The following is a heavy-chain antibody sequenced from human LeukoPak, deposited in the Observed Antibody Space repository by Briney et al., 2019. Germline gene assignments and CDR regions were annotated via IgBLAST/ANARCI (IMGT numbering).Heavy chain of an antibody. J-gene: IGHJ4*02. CDR1: GGSFSGYY. V-gene: IGHV4-34*01. Sequence: SETLSLTCAVYGGSFSGYYWSWIRQPPGKGLEWIGEINHSGSTNYNPSLTSRVTISVDTSKNQFSLKLSSVTAADTAVYYCARLYGYSGYDTSDYWGQGTLVTVSS. CDR2: INHSGST. D-gene: IGHD5-12*01. CDR3: ARLYGYSGYDTSDY.